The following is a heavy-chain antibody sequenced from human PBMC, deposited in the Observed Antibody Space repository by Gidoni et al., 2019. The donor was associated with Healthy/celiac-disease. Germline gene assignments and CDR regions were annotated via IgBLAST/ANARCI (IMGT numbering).Heavy chain of an antibody. Sequence: QVQLQESGPGLVKPSETLSLTCTVSGGSIRSYYWSWIRQPPGKGLEWIGYIYYSGSTNYNPSLKSRVTISVDTSKNQFSLKLSSVTAADTAVYYCARVRGIAAREDWFDPWGQGTLVTVSS. J-gene: IGHJ5*02. V-gene: IGHV4-59*01. CDR2: IYYSGST. D-gene: IGHD6-13*01. CDR3: ARVRGIAAREDWFDP. CDR1: GGSIRSYY.